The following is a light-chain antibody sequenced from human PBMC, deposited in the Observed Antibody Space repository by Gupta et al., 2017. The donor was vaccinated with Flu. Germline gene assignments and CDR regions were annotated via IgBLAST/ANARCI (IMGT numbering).Light chain of an antibody. Sequence: DVQMTQSPSSLSASVGDRVTISCRASQSSGNYLNWYQQKVGEAPRRLIYLAYRLQTGVTSRFSGSGSGTDFNRTISSLQIEEFGVYYCQQGYSAPWTFDQGTEVEMK. CDR1: QSSGNY. CDR2: LAY. V-gene: IGKV1-39*01. J-gene: IGKJ1*01. CDR3: QQGYSAPWT.